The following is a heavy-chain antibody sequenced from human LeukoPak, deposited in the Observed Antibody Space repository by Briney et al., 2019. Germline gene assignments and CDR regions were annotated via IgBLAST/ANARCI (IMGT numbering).Heavy chain of an antibody. V-gene: IGHV4-34*01. Sequence: SETLSLTCAVYGGSFSGYYWSWIRQPPGKGLEWIGEIHHSRGTNYNPSLKSRVTISVDTSKNQFSLKLRSVTAADTAVYYCARGWLELNYYYMDVWGKGTTVTVSS. J-gene: IGHJ6*03. D-gene: IGHD1-7*01. CDR1: GGSFSGYY. CDR2: IHHSRGT. CDR3: ARGWLELNYYYMDV.